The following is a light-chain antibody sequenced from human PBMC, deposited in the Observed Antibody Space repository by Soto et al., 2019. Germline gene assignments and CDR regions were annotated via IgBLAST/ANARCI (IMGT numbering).Light chain of an antibody. J-gene: IGKJ1*01. V-gene: IGKV3-11*01. CDR2: DAS. CDR3: QQRSNWPQT. Sequence: EIVLTQSPGTLSLSPGERATLSCRASQSVTNSFFAWYQQKPGQAPRLLIYDASNRATGIPARFSGSGSGTDFTLTISSLEPEDFAVYYCQQRSNWPQTFGQGTKVDIK. CDR1: QSVTNSF.